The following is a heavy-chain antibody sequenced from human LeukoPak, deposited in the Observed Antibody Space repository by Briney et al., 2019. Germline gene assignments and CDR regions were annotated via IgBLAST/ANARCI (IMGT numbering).Heavy chain of an antibody. J-gene: IGHJ4*02. CDR2: ISGSGGST. V-gene: IGHV3-23*01. Sequence: GGSLRLSCAASGFTVSSSHMSWVRQAPGKGLEWVSAISGSGGSTYYADSVKGRFTISRDNSKNTLYLQMNSLRAEDTAVYYCAKSHVDIVARAYFDYWGQGTLVTVSS. D-gene: IGHD5-12*01. CDR1: GFTVSSSH. CDR3: AKSHVDIVARAYFDY.